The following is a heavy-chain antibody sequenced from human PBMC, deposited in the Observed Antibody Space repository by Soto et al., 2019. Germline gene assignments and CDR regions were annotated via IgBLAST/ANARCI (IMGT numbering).Heavy chain of an antibody. V-gene: IGHV1-8*01. CDR1: GYTFTSYD. D-gene: IGHD3-22*01. CDR2: MNPNSGNT. Sequence: QVQLVQSGAEVKKPGASVKVSCKASGYTFTSYDINWVRQATGQGLEWMGWMNPNSGNTGYAQKFQGRVTMTRNTSISTAYMELSTLRPEDTAVYYCARGYDSSGYYYQPLGYWGQGTLVTVSS. J-gene: IGHJ4*02. CDR3: ARGYDSSGYYYQPLGY.